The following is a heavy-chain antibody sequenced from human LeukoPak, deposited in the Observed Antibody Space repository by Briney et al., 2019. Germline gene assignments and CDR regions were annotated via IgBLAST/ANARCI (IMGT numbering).Heavy chain of an antibody. J-gene: IGHJ4*02. CDR1: GFNFSRNG. V-gene: IGHV3-30*02. CDR3: VRDFDDVNGDYYYIPEY. D-gene: IGHD3-22*01. CDR2: IRFDGTNK. Sequence: PGGSLRLSCAASGFNFSRNGMHWVRQAPGQGLEWVAFIRFDGTNKFYGASVRGRFIISRDNSKNTLYLQMNSLRAEDTAVYYCVRDFDDVNGDYYYIPEYWGRGMPVAVSS.